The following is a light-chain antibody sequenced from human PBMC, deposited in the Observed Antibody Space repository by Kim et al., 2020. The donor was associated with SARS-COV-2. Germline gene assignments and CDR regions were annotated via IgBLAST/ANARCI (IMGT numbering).Light chain of an antibody. CDR2: RAS. V-gene: IGKV3-20*01. CDR3: QQYSNSRT. J-gene: IGKJ1*01. CDR1: QSVSSSY. Sequence: IVLTQSPGTLSLSPGERATLSCRASQSVSSSYLAWYQQKPGQAPRLLIYRASSRATGIPDRFSGSGSGTDFTLTISRLEPEDFAVYYCQQYSNSRTFGQGTKVDIK.